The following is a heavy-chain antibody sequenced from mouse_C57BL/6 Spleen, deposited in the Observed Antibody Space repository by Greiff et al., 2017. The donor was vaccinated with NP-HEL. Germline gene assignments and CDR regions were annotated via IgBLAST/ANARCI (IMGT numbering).Heavy chain of an antibody. CDR1: GYTFTSYW. Sequence: VQLQQSGAELVKPGASVKLSCKASGYTFTSYWMHWVKQRPGQGLEWIGMIHPNSGSTNYNEKFKSKATLTVDKSSSTAYMQLSSLTSEDSAVYYCASPDYYDVGYWGQGTTLTVSS. CDR2: IHPNSGST. CDR3: ASPDYYDVGY. V-gene: IGHV1-64*01. D-gene: IGHD2-4*01. J-gene: IGHJ2*01.